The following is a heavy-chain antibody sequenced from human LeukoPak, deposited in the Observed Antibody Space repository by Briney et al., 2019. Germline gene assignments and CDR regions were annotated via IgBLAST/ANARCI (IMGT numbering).Heavy chain of an antibody. CDR2: ISYDATNK. V-gene: IGHV3-30*18. J-gene: IGHJ4*02. Sequence: GRSLRLSCAASGFNFSSSDMHWVRQAPGKGLEWVAVISYDATNKYYADSVKGRFTLSRDNSKNTLYLQTNTLRDEDTAVYYCAKASSNYFYYFEYWGQGTLVTVSS. D-gene: IGHD2/OR15-2a*01. CDR3: AKASSNYFYYFEY. CDR1: GFNFSSSD.